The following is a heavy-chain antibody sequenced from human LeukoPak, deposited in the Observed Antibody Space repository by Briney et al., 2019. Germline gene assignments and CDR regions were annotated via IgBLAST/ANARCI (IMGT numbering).Heavy chain of an antibody. V-gene: IGHV4-39*07. D-gene: IGHD2-21*01. Sequence: SETLSLTCTVSGGSISSCNYYWGWIRQPPGKGLEWIASIFYCGTTYTYYNPSLKSRVTISLDTSKNQFSLKLSSVTAADTAVYYCARDLAGHFGGFYFDYWGQGTLVTVSS. J-gene: IGHJ4*02. CDR2: IFYCGTT. CDR3: ARDLAGHFGGFYFDY. CDR1: GGSISSCNYY.